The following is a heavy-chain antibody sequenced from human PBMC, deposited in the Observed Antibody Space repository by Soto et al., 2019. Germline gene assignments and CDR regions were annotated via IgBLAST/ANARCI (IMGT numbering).Heavy chain of an antibody. Sequence: SETLSLTCTVSGGSVSSGSYYWSWIRQPPGKGLEWIGYIYYSGSTNYNPSLKSRVTISVDTSKNQFSLKLSSVTAADTAVYYWAGGVGRHLYYFDYWGQGTLVTVSS. J-gene: IGHJ4*02. V-gene: IGHV4-61*01. CDR1: GGSVSSGSYY. CDR3: AGGVGRHLYYFDY. CDR2: IYYSGST. D-gene: IGHD2-15*01.